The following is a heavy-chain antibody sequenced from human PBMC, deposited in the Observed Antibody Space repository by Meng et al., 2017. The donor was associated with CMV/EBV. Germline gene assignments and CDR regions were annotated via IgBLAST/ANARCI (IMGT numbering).Heavy chain of an antibody. CDR1: EFISGYYY. J-gene: IGHJ4*02. Sequence: SCAASEFISGYYYMSWLRPAPGKGLEWVSYISSSGSTIYYADSVKGRFTSSRHYAKNSLYLQMNSLRAEDTVVYYCARDPLQYCSSTSCPSPTDYWGQGTLVTVSS. CDR2: ISSSGSTI. CDR3: ARDPLQYCSSTSCPSPTDY. D-gene: IGHD2-2*01. V-gene: IGHV3-11*01.